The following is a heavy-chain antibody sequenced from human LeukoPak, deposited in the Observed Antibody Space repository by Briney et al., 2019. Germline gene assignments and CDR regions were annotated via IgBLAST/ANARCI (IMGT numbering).Heavy chain of an antibody. J-gene: IGHJ4*02. CDR2: ISGSGSPI. CDR1: GFTFSSYE. V-gene: IGHV3-48*03. D-gene: IGHD1-7*01. CDR3: ATKIPGTRYFNY. Sequence: PGGSLRLSCAASGFTFSSYEMNWVRQAPGKGLEWVSYISGSGSPIYYTDSVRGRFTISRDNAKNSLYLQMNSLRVEDTAMYYCATKIPGTRYFNYWGQGTLVTVSS.